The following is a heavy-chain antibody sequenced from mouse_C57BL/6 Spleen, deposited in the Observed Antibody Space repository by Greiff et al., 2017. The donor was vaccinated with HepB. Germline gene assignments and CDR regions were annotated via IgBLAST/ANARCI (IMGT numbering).Heavy chain of an antibody. J-gene: IGHJ4*01. V-gene: IGHV1-82*01. CDR3: ARRGTTGMDY. CDR1: GYAFSSSW. D-gene: IGHD1-1*01. Sequence: QVQLKESGPELVKPGASVKISCKASGYAFSSSWMNWVKQRPGKGLEWIGRIYPGDGDTNYNGKFKGKATLTADKSSSTAYMQLSSLTSEDSAVYFCARRGTTGMDYWGQGTSVTVSS. CDR2: IYPGDGDT.